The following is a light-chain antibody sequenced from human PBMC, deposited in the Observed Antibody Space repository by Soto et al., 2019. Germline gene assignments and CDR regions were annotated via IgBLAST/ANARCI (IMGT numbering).Light chain of an antibody. V-gene: IGKV3-20*01. J-gene: IGKJ1*01. Sequence: EIVMTQSPATLSVSPGERVTLSCRASQSVSSGSLAWYQQKPGQAPRLLIYGASSRATGVPDRFSGSGSGTDFILTISRLETEDSAVYYCQQCGSAPLTFGQGTKVDIK. CDR1: QSVSSGS. CDR2: GAS. CDR3: QQCGSAPLT.